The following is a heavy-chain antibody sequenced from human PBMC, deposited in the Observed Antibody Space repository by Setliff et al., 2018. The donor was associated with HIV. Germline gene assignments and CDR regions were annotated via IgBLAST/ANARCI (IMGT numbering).Heavy chain of an antibody. V-gene: IGHV4-4*09. Sequence: SETLSPTCTVSGGSIGTYSWHWLRQPPGKGLEWIGYIYGSGSTGYNPSLTSRVTMSTDTPNNRFALKLTSVTAADTAVYYCAKRAVQDGTVTSSNWFESWGQGTLVTVSS. CDR3: AKRAVQDGTVTSSNWFES. CDR1: GGSIGTYS. CDR2: IYGSGST. D-gene: IGHD1-7*01. J-gene: IGHJ5*01.